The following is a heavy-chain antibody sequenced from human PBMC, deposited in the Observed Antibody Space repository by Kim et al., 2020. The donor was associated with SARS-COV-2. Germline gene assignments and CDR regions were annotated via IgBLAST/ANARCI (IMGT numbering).Heavy chain of an antibody. CDR3: ARGSESYYDSSGYHFDY. CDR1: GFTFSSYS. J-gene: IGHJ4*02. V-gene: IGHV3-21*01. Sequence: GGSLRLSCAASGFTFSSYSMNWVRQAPGKGLEWVSSISSSSSYIYYADSVKGRFTISRDNAKNSLYLQMNSLRAEDTAVYYCARGSESYYDSSGYHFDYWGQGTLVTVSS. CDR2: ISSSSSYI. D-gene: IGHD3-22*01.